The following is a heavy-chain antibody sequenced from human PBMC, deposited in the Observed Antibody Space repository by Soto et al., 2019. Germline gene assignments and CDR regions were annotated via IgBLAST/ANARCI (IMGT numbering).Heavy chain of an antibody. J-gene: IGHJ3*02. V-gene: IGHV1-69*12. CDR2: IIPIVDAT. D-gene: IGHD4-17*01. CDR1: GGTFSRHA. CDR3: ASAPPNDNGDHEAFHI. Sequence: QVQLVQSGTEVKKPGSSVKVSCKASGGTFSRHAVSWVRQAPGQGLEWMGAIIPIVDATNDAQKFQDRVTITAAESTNPVYMELRSLRSEDTAVYFCASAPPNDNGDHEAFHIWGQGTMVIVSS.